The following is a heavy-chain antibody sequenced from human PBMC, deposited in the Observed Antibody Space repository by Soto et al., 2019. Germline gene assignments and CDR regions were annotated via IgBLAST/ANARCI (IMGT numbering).Heavy chain of an antibody. Sequence: PSETLFLTCTVSGGPISSIINHYCSWFRQPPGKGLEWIGYIYYSGKTYYNPSLKSRITISVDTSKNQFSLKLTSVTAADTAVYYCARVGNWNDGLGSWGQGALVTV. CDR1: GGPISSIINHY. CDR2: IYYSGKT. CDR3: ARVGNWNDGLGS. D-gene: IGHD1-1*01. V-gene: IGHV4-59*11. J-gene: IGHJ5*02.